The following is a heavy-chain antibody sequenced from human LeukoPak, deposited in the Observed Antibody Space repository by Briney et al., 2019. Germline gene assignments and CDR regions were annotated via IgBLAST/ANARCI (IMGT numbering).Heavy chain of an antibody. CDR3: ATRGYSGYDWGPDY. CDR2: IRYDGSNK. CDR1: GFTFSSYG. D-gene: IGHD5-12*01. V-gene: IGHV3-30*02. J-gene: IGHJ4*02. Sequence: SGGSLRLSCAASGFTFSSYGMHWVRQAPGKGLEWVAFIRYDGSNKYYADSVKGRFNISRDNSKNTLYLQMNSLRAEDTAVYYCATRGYSGYDWGPDYWGQGTLVTVSS.